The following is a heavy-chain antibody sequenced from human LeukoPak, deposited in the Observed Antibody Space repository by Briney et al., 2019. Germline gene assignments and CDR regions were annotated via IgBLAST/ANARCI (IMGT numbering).Heavy chain of an antibody. D-gene: IGHD6-13*01. Sequence: GASVKVSCKASGYTFTGYYMHWVRQAPGQGLEWMGWINPNSGGTNYAQKFQGRVTMTRDTSISTAYMELRSLRSDDTAVYYCAREEAAAGPYFDYWGQGTLVTVSS. CDR1: GYTFTGYY. J-gene: IGHJ4*02. CDR2: INPNSGGT. V-gene: IGHV1-2*02. CDR3: AREEAAAGPYFDY.